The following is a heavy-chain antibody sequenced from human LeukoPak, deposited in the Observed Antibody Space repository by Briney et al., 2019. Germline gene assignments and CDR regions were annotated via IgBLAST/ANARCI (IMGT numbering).Heavy chain of an antibody. CDR2: ISGSGGST. CDR3: AKDRITVPLIAAAEIYGMDV. CDR1: GFTFSSYA. D-gene: IGHD6-13*01. V-gene: IGHV3-23*01. J-gene: IGHJ6*02. Sequence: GGSLRLSCAASGFTFSSYAMSWVRQAPGKGLEWVSAISGSGGSTYYADSVKGRFTISRDNSKNTLYLQMNSLRAEDTAVYYCAKDRITVPLIAAAEIYGMDVWGQGTTVTVSS.